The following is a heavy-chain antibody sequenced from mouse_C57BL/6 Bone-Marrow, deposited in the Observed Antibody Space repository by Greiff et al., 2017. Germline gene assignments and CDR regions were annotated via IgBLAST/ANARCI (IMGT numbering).Heavy chain of an antibody. Sequence: EVQLVESGPVLVKPGASVKLSCKASGYTFTDYYMNWVKQSHGKSLEWIGVINPYNGGTSYNQKFKGKATLTVDKSSSTAYMELNSLTSEGSAVYYCARSSPFISAVEGYFDVWGTGTTVTVSS. CDR1: GYTFTDYY. CDR2: INPYNGGT. J-gene: IGHJ1*03. D-gene: IGHD1-2*01. V-gene: IGHV1-19*01. CDR3: ARSSPFISAVEGYFDV.